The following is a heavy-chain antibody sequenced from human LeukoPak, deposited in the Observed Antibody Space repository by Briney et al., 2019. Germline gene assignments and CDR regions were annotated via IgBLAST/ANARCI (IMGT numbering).Heavy chain of an antibody. Sequence: ASVKVSCKASGGTFSSYAISWVRQAPGQGLEWMGRIIPILGIANYAQKFQGRVTITADKSTSTAYMELSSLRSEDTAVYYCARDLGGMELSLTDDYWGQGTLVTVSS. D-gene: IGHD3-10*01. CDR3: ARDLGGMELSLTDDY. CDR1: GGTFSSYA. V-gene: IGHV1-69*04. CDR2: IIPILGIA. J-gene: IGHJ4*02.